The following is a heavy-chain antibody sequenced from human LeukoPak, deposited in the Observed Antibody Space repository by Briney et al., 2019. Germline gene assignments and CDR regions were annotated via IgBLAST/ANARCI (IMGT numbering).Heavy chain of an antibody. D-gene: IGHD4-17*01. J-gene: IGHJ6*02. CDR1: GGSISSYY. Sequence: SETLSLTCTVSGGSISSYYWSWIRQPPGKGLEWIGYIYYSGSTNYNPSLKSRVSISVDTSRNHFSLKLSSATAADTAVYYCARAGDYGDYKDGMDVWGQGTTVTVSS. V-gene: IGHV4-59*01. CDR3: ARAGDYGDYKDGMDV. CDR2: IYYSGST.